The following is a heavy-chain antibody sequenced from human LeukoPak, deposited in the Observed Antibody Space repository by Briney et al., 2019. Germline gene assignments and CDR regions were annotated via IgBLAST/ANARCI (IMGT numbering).Heavy chain of an antibody. J-gene: IGHJ4*02. Sequence: PGGSLRLSCAASGFTFSDYYMSWVRQAPGKGLEWLSYISSSGSTIYYADSAKGRFTISRDNAKNSLYLQLNSLRADGTAVYYCVRGCSGGSCYYWGQGTLVTVSS. CDR3: VRGCSGGSCYY. V-gene: IGHV3-11*01. CDR2: ISSSGSTI. CDR1: GFTFSDYY. D-gene: IGHD2-15*01.